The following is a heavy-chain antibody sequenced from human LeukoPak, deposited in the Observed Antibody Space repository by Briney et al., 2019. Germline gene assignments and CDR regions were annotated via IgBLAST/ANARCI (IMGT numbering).Heavy chain of an antibody. V-gene: IGHV3-23*01. D-gene: IGHD2-2*01. CDR2: ISGSGGST. CDR3: AKGCPSASCSEGRWFDP. Sequence: GGSLRLSCTASGFTFTSYAMSWVRQAPGKGLEWVSSISGSGGSTYYEDSVKGRFTISRDNSKNTLYLQMNSLRAEDTALYYYAKGCPSASCSEGRWFDPWGQGTLVTVSS. CDR1: GFTFTSYA. J-gene: IGHJ5*02.